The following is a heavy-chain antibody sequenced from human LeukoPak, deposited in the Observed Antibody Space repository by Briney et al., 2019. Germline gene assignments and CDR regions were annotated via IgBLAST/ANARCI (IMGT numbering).Heavy chain of an antibody. Sequence: PGGSLRLSCAASGFAFGNYAMTWVRQAPGEGLEWVSSISGNGGSPIYADSVEGRFTISRDNSKNTLYLQMNGLRAEDTAIYYCARYCTSPNCAFEYWGQGTLVTVSS. CDR2: ISGNGGSP. CDR3: ARYCTSPNCAFEY. V-gene: IGHV3-23*01. D-gene: IGHD2-2*01. CDR1: GFAFGNYA. J-gene: IGHJ4*02.